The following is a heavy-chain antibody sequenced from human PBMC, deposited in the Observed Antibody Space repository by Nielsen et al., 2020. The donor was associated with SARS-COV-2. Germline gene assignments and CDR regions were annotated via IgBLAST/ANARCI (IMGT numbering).Heavy chain of an antibody. Sequence: SETLSLTCAVSGGSITTYYWHWIRQSPGKGLEWIGYIYYSGNTNYNPSLMSRVTISVDTSKNQFSLKLSSVTAADTAVYYCARDDDNWGSLAYWGQGTLVTVSS. D-gene: IGHD7-27*01. J-gene: IGHJ4*02. CDR2: IYYSGNT. CDR3: ARDDDNWGSLAY. CDR1: GGSITTYY. V-gene: IGHV4-59*13.